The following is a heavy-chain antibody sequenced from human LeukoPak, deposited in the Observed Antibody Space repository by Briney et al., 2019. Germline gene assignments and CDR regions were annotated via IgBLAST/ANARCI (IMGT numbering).Heavy chain of an antibody. J-gene: IGHJ6*02. D-gene: IGHD2-2*01. CDR2: IDPSDSYT. Sequence: GVSLRISCKGSGYSFTNYWITWVRQMPGKGLEWMGTIDPSDSYTKYSPSFQGHVTISADKSISTAYLQWSSLKASDTAMYYCARNAVGSYYGMDVWGQGTTVTVSS. V-gene: IGHV5-10-1*01. CDR3: ARNAVGSYYGMDV. CDR1: GYSFTNYW.